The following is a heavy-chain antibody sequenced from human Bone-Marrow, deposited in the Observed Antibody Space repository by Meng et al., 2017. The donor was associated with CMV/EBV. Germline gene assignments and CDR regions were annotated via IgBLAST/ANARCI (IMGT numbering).Heavy chain of an antibody. J-gene: IGHJ6*02. V-gene: IGHV4-59*12. D-gene: IGHD3-3*01. CDR2: IYYSGST. Sequence: SETLSLTCTVSGGSISSYYWSWIRQPPGKGLEWIGYIYYSGSTYYNPSLKSRVTISVDTSKNQFSLKLSSVTAADTAVYYCARVNDFWSGYYSGGMDVWGQGTTVTVYS. CDR3: ARVNDFWSGYYSGGMDV. CDR1: GGSISSYY.